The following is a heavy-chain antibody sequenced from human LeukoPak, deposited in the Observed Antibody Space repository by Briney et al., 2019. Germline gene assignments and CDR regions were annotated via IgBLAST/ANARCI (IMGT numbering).Heavy chain of an antibody. D-gene: IGHD5-18*01. CDR3: AKDPYSYGSYFDY. Sequence: GGSLRLSCAASGFTFSGCGMHWVRQAPGKGLEWVAFIWYDGRDKYYADSVKGRFTISRDNSKNTLYLQMNSLRAEDTAMYYCAKDPYSYGSYFDYWGQGTLVTVSS. CDR1: GFTFSGCG. J-gene: IGHJ4*02. V-gene: IGHV3-30*02. CDR2: IWYDGRDK.